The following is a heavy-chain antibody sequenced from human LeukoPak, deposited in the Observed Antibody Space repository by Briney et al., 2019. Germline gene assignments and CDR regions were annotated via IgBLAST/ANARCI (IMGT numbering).Heavy chain of an antibody. Sequence: ASVKVSCKASGYTFTSYYMHWVRQATGQGLEWMGIINPSGGSTSYAQKFQGRVTMTRDTSTSTVYMELSSLRSEDTAVYYCARDLGFGDTNYYYYYMDVWGKGTTVTISS. CDR3: ARDLGFGDTNYYYYYMDV. CDR1: GYTFTSYY. D-gene: IGHD3-10*01. CDR2: INPSGGST. V-gene: IGHV1-46*01. J-gene: IGHJ6*03.